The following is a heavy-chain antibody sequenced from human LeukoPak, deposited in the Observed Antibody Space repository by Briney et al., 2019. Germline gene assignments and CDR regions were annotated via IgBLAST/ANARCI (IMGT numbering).Heavy chain of an antibody. D-gene: IGHD1-26*01. V-gene: IGHV1-69*13. CDR2: IIPIFGTA. Sequence: ASVKVSCKASGGTFSSYAISWVRQAPGQGLEWMGGIIPIFGTANYAQKFQGRVTITADESTSTAYMELSSLRSEDTAVYYCASGGQSIVGAIPFDYWGQGTLVTVYS. CDR3: ASGGQSIVGAIPFDY. CDR1: GGTFSSYA. J-gene: IGHJ4*02.